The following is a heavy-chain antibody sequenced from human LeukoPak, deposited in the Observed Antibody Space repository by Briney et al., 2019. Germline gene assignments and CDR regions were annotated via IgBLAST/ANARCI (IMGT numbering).Heavy chain of an antibody. J-gene: IGHJ4*02. CDR1: GFTFSSYG. CDR3: AKDYGVAGTPGY. D-gene: IGHD6-19*01. CDR2: IRYDGSNK. Sequence: GGSLRLSCAASGFTFSSYGMHWVRQAPGKGLERVAFIRYDGSNKYYADSVKGRFTISRDNSKNTLYLQMNSLRAEDTAVYYCAKDYGVAGTPGYWGQGTLVTVSS. V-gene: IGHV3-30*02.